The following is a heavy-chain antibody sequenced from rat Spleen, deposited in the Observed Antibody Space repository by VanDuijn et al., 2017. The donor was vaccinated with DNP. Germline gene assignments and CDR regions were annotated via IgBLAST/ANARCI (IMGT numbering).Heavy chain of an antibody. D-gene: IGHD1-12*02. J-gene: IGHJ4*01. V-gene: IGHV6-6*01. CDR2: IKAKSNNYAT. Sequence: EVQVLESGGGLVQPGNCLKLSCATSGLAFSTAWMYWFRQFPEKRLEWIAQIKAKSNNYATDYTESVKGRFTISRDDSKSSIYLQMNNLQGEDTAIYYCAGADGRYYYTYAMDAWGQGTSVTVSS. CDR3: AGADGRYYYTYAMDA. CDR1: GLAFSTAW.